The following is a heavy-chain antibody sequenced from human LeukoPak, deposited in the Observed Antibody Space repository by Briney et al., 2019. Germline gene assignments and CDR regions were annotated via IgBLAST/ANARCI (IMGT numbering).Heavy chain of an antibody. CDR3: TGEGPAAGLVGALDI. J-gene: IGHJ3*02. V-gene: IGHV3-21*01. CDR1: GFTFSSYS. D-gene: IGHD6-13*01. CDR2: ISSSSTYI. Sequence: PGGSLRLSCAASGFTFSSYSMNWVRQAPGKGLEWVSSISSSSTYIYYADSVQGRFTISRDNAKKSLYLQMNNLRAEDTAVYYWTGEGPAAGLVGALDIWGQGTMVTVSS.